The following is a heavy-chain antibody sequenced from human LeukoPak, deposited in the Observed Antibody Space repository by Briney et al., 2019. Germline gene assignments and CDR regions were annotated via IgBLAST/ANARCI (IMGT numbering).Heavy chain of an antibody. CDR2: INSDGSST. CDR3: ASSYGSGSHGAPGY. J-gene: IGHJ4*02. CDR1: GFTFNSYW. D-gene: IGHD3-10*01. Sequence: PGGSLRLSCAASGFTFNSYWMHWVRQAPGKGLLWVSHINSDGSSTTYADSVKGRFTISRDNAKNTLYLQMNSLRAEDTAVYYCASSYGSGSHGAPGYWGQGTLVTVSS. V-gene: IGHV3-74*01.